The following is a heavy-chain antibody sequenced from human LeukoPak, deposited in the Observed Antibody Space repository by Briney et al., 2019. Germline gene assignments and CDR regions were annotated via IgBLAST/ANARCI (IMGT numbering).Heavy chain of an antibody. CDR1: GGSIGSDGYY. CDR3: ARVITIFGVVRAFDI. CDR2: IYYSGST. J-gene: IGHJ3*02. Sequence: PSETLSLTCTVSGGSIGSDGYYWSWIRQPPGKGLEWIGYIYYSGSTNYNPSLKSRVTISVDTSKNQFSLKLSSVTAADTAVYYCARVITIFGVVRAFDIWGQGTMVTVSS. D-gene: IGHD3-3*01. V-gene: IGHV4-61*08.